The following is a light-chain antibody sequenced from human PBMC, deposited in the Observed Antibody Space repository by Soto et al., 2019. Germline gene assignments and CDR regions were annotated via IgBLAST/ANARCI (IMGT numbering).Light chain of an antibody. Sequence: DIQLTQSPSFLSASVGDRVTITCRSSQCINNYLGWYQQKPGKAPKLLMYAASTLQIGVPSRFSGSRSGTEFTITVSSLQPEDFATYYFQQLNSYASNFGPRTKVV. CDR2: AAS. CDR1: QCINNY. J-gene: IGKJ3*01. CDR3: QQLNSYASN. V-gene: IGKV1-9*01.